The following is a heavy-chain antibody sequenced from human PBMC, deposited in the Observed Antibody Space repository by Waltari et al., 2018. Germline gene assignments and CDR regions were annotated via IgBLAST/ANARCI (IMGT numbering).Heavy chain of an antibody. J-gene: IGHJ5*02. V-gene: IGHV1-69-2*01. CDR3: ATDAGRGVVVPAAILGWFDP. D-gene: IGHD2-2*02. Sequence: EVQLVQSGAEVKKPGATVKISCKVSGYTFPDYYMHWVQPAPGKGLGWMGLVDREDGETIYARKFQGRVTITADTSTDTAYMELSSLRSEDTAVYYCATDAGRGVVVPAAILGWFDPWGQGTLVTVYS. CDR2: VDREDGET. CDR1: GYTFPDYY.